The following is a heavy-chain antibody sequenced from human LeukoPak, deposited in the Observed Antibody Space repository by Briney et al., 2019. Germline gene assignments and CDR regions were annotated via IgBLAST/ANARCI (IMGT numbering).Heavy chain of an antibody. CDR1: GFIFSDYY. CDR3: VRDTSDVVVVPPATNEGVDV. V-gene: IGHV3-11*06. Sequence: GGSLRLSCAASGFIFSDYYMNWIRQAPGKGLEWISYTSGSGSNTEYADSVKGRFTISRDNAKNSLYLQMNSLRAEDTAVYYCVRDTSDVVVVPPATNEGVDVWGNGTTVTVSS. D-gene: IGHD2-2*01. CDR2: TSGSGSNT. J-gene: IGHJ6*04.